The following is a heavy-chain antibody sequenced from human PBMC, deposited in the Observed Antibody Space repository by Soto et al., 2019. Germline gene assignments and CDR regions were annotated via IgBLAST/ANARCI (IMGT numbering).Heavy chain of an antibody. V-gene: IGHV4-30-4*01. J-gene: IGHJ6*02. CDR3: ARDRAKWKDYYYYGMDV. CDR1: GGSISSGDDF. CDR2: IDYSGST. D-gene: IGHD1-20*01. Sequence: QVQLQESGPGLVKPSQTLSLTCTVSGGSISSGDDFWTWIRQPPGKGLEWIGYIDYSGSTYYNPSLKSRLTMSVDTSKNQFSLKLSSVTAADTAVYYCARDRAKWKDYYYYGMDVGGQGTTVTVSS.